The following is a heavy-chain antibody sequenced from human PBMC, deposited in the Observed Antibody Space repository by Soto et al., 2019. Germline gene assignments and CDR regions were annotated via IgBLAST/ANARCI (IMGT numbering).Heavy chain of an antibody. Sequence: QVQLVESGGGVVQPARSLRLSCAASGFTFSRQAMHWVRQAPGRGLEWVAVIWYHGIDKYYADSVKGRFTISRDNSKNTVYLQMNSLRGEYTAVYYCATGFLGLCTGGNCPLDYWGQGTLVTVSS. CDR3: ATGFLGLCTGGNCPLDY. CDR1: GFTFSRQA. D-gene: IGHD2-15*01. CDR2: IWYHGIDK. J-gene: IGHJ4*02. V-gene: IGHV3-33*01.